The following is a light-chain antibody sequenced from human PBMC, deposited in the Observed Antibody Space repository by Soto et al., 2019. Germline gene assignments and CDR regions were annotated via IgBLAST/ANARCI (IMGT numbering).Light chain of an antibody. J-gene: IGLJ2*01. V-gene: IGLV4-69*01. CDR1: SGHINYA. CDR2: VNSDGSH. Sequence: QPVLTQSPSASASLGASVKLTCTLSSGHINYAVAWLQQQPEKGPRYLMNVNSDGSHRKGDGIPDRFSGSSSGTERYLTVSSLQSEDEAEYYCQAWGSGNVVFGGGTKLTVL. CDR3: QAWGSGNVV.